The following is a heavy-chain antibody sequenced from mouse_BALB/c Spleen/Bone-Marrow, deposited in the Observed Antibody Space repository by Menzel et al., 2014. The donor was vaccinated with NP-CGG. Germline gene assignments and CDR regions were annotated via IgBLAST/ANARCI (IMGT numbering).Heavy chain of an antibody. J-gene: IGHJ4*01. D-gene: IGHD2-4*01. CDR2: IWGDGST. CDR1: GFSLTGYG. Sequence: QVQLKESGPGLGAPSQSLSITCTVSGFSLTGYGVSCGRQSPGKGLEWLGMIWGDGSTNYNSALKSRLSISKDNSKSPVFLKMNSLQTDDTARYYCARDAFLITRALDYWGQGTSVTVSS. CDR3: ARDAFLITRALDY. V-gene: IGHV2-6-7*01.